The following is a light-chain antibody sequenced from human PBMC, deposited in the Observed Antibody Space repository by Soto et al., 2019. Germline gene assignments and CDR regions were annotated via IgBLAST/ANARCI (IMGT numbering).Light chain of an antibody. CDR3: QQYDNLPLT. CDR1: QTVSRY. CDR2: DAS. Sequence: DIQLTQSPSSLSASVGDTVTITCRASQTVSRYLNWYQQKPGKAPKLLIYDASNLETGVPSRFSGSGSGTDFTFTISSLQPEDIATYYCQQYDNLPLTFGGGTKVDIK. J-gene: IGKJ4*01. V-gene: IGKV1-33*01.